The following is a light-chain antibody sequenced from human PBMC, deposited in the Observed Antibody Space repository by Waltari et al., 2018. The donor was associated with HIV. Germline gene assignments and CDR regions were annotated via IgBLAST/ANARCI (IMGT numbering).Light chain of an antibody. CDR1: KLGDKY. Sequence: SYELTQPPSASVSPGHTASITSSGDKLGDKYACWYQQKPGQSPVLVIYQDSKRPSGIHERFSGSNSGNTATLTISGNHAMDEADYYCQAWDSSTGVFGTGTKVTVL. CDR2: QDS. V-gene: IGLV3-1*01. CDR3: QAWDSSTGV. J-gene: IGLJ1*01.